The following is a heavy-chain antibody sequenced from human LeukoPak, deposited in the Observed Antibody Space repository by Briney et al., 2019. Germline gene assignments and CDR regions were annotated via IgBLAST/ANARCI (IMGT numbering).Heavy chain of an antibody. CDR2: ISSSSSTI. Sequence: GGSLRLSCAASGFTFSSYSMNWVRQDPGKGLEGVSYISSSSSTIYYADSVKGRFTISRDNAKNSLYLQMNSLRAEDTAVYYCARAGYCSGGSCYEDFDYWGQGTLVTVSS. V-gene: IGHV3-48*04. CDR1: GFTFSSYS. J-gene: IGHJ4*02. CDR3: ARAGYCSGGSCYEDFDY. D-gene: IGHD2-15*01.